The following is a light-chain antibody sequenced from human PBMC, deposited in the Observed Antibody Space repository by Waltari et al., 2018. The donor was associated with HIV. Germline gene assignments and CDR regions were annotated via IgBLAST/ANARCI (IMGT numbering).Light chain of an antibody. CDR2: SGS. Sequence: DIQVMQSPSSMSVSIGDNVSISCQSSQFIGDKLAWYQMKPGEAPKLLIYSGSKLRSGVPSRFAASVSGPHFSLTITPLQREDFGMYFCQQASSFPHTFGGGT. J-gene: IGKJ4*01. CDR1: QFIGDK. CDR3: QQASSFPHT. V-gene: IGKV1D-12*01.